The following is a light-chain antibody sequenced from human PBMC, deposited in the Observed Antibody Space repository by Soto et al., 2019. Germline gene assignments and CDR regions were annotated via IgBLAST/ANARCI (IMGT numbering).Light chain of an antibody. CDR3: QQHGSSPLT. Sequence: EIVLTQSPGTLSLSPGERATLSCRASQSVSSSYLAWYQQKPGQAPRLLIYGANNRATGISDRFSGSGSGTDFTLTISRLESDDFAVYYCQQHGSSPLTFXGGTKVDIK. J-gene: IGKJ4*01. V-gene: IGKV3-20*01. CDR2: GAN. CDR1: QSVSSSY.